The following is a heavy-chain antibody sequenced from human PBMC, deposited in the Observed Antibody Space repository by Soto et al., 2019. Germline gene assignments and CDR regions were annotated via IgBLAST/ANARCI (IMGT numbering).Heavy chain of an antibody. J-gene: IGHJ6*03. CDR2: ISGSGDNT. CDR1: GFTFSSYA. Sequence: EVQLLESGGGLVQPGGSLRLSCAASGFTFSSYALNWVRQAPGKGLEWVSVISGSGDNTYYADSVKGRFTISRNNSKNTLYLQMTRLRAEDTALYYCAKDLGTDDFWSAYYTYYYMDVWGKGTTVTVSS. CDR3: AKDLGTDDFWSAYYTYYYMDV. D-gene: IGHD3-3*01. V-gene: IGHV3-23*01.